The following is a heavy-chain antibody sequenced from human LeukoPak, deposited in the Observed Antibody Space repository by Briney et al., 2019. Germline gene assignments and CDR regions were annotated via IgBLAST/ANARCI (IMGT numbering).Heavy chain of an antibody. V-gene: IGHV4-30-4*01. CDR2: IFHRGGT. D-gene: IGHD2-15*01. CDR3: VREILYCSGGSCYRGPFDN. CDR1: NDSISSGDYY. J-gene: IGHJ4*02. Sequence: SETLSLTCTVSNDSISSGDYYWNWIRQPPGKGLEWIGYIFHRGGTSYNPSLKSRILFSVDTSQNQFSLKLNSVTAADTAVYYCVREILYCSGGSCYRGPFDNWGQGTLVTVSA.